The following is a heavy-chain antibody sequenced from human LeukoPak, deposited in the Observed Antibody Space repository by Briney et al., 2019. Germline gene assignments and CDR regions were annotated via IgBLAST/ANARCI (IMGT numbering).Heavy chain of an antibody. Sequence: SETLSLTCTVSGGSISSSSYYWGWIRQPPGKGLEWIGSIYYSGSTYYNPSLKSRVTISVDTSKNQFSLKLSSVTAADTAVYYCARGQGFDIWGRGTLVTVSS. J-gene: IGHJ2*01. V-gene: IGHV4-39*07. CDR3: ARGQGFDI. CDR2: IYYSGST. CDR1: GGSISSSSYY.